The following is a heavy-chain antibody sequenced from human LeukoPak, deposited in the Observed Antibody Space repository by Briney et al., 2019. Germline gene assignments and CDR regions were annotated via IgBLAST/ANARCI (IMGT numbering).Heavy chain of an antibody. Sequence: PGGSLRLSCAASGFTFSSYEMNWVRQAPGKGLEWVSYISSSGSTIYYADSVKGRFTISRDNAKNSLYLQMNSLRAEDTAVYYCARVGLQYNWFDPWGQGTLVTVSS. CDR2: ISSSGSTI. J-gene: IGHJ5*02. CDR1: GFTFSSYE. V-gene: IGHV3-48*03. CDR3: ARVGLQYNWFDP. D-gene: IGHD3-16*01.